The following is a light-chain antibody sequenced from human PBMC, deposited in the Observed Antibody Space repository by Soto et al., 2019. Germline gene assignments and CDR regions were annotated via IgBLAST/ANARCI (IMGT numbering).Light chain of an antibody. V-gene: IGLV2-14*01. CDR2: DVS. CDR3: CSYTTSNTRQIV. CDR1: SSDVGGYNY. J-gene: IGLJ1*01. Sequence: QSVLTQPASVSGSPGQSITISCTGTSSDVGGYNYASWYQQHPGKAPKFMIYDVSNRPSGVSNRFSGSKSGNTASLTISGLQAEDEADYYCCSYTTSNTRQIVFGTGTRSPS.